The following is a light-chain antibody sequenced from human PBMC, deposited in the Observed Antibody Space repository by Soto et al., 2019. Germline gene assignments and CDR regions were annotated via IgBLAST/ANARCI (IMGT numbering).Light chain of an antibody. J-gene: IGLJ2*01. CDR1: SSDIGSYDL. CDR3: SSYTSNTTPLI. Sequence: QSALTQPASVSGSPGQSVTISCTGTSSDIGSYDLVSWYQHHPGKAPRLLIYDVSHRPSGVSNRFSASKSGNTASLIISGLQADYEADYYCSSYTSNTTPLIFGGGTKLTVL. CDR2: DVS. V-gene: IGLV2-14*02.